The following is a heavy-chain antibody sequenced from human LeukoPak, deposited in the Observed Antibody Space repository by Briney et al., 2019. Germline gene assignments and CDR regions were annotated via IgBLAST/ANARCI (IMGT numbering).Heavy chain of an antibody. CDR1: GYTFTNYD. CDR3: ARGVKGTSYYYDWFDP. CDR2: MNPNSGNT. J-gene: IGHJ5*02. V-gene: IGHV1-8*01. D-gene: IGHD2-2*01. Sequence: ASVKVSCKASGYTFTNYDINWVRQATGQGLEWMGWMNPNSGNTGYAQKFQGRVTMTRTMSISTAYMELSSLTSEDTAVYYCARGVKGTSYYYDWFDPWGQGTLVTVSS.